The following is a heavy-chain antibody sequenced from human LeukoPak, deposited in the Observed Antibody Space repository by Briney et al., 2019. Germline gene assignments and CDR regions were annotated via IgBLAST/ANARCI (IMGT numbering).Heavy chain of an antibody. Sequence: ASVKVFCKASGYTFTTYYMHWVRQAPGQGLEWIGIINPSGGSTSYTQKFQGRVTMTRDTSTSTVYMELSSLRSEDTAVYYCARDRRDYFDSRGYYYPLGYWGQGTLVTVSS. CDR1: GYTFTTYY. CDR2: INPSGGST. V-gene: IGHV1-46*01. J-gene: IGHJ4*02. CDR3: ARDRRDYFDSRGYYYPLGY. D-gene: IGHD3-22*01.